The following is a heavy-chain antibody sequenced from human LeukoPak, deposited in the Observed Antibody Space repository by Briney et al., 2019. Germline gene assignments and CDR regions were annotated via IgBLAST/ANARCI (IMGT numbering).Heavy chain of an antibody. J-gene: IGHJ5*02. CDR2: ISSSSDTI. D-gene: IGHD4-17*01. Sequence: GGSLRLSCAASGFTFGPYTMNWVRQAPGKGLEWVSYISSSSDTIYYADSVKGRFTISRDNAKNSLYLQMNSLRAEDTAVYYCARDREVGDYINWFDPWGQGTLVTVSS. CDR3: ARDREVGDYINWFDP. V-gene: IGHV3-48*04. CDR1: GFTFGPYT.